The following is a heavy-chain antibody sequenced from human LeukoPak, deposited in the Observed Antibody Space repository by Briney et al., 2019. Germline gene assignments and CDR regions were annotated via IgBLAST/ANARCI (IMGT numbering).Heavy chain of an antibody. V-gene: IGHV3-23*01. D-gene: IGHD3-3*01. J-gene: IGHJ4*02. CDR2: ISNSGGRT. Sequence: GGSLRLSCAASGFTFSSYAMSWVRQAPGKGLEWVSSISNSGGRTFYTDSVKGRFTISRDNSKITLYLQMNSLRAEDTAVYYCARGGDFWSGTAFDYWGQGTLVTVSS. CDR1: GFTFSSYA. CDR3: ARGGDFWSGTAFDY.